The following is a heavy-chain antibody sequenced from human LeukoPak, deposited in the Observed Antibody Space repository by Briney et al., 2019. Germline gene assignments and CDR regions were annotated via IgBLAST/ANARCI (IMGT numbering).Heavy chain of an antibody. D-gene: IGHD2/OR15-2a*01. V-gene: IGHV3-74*01. CDR1: EFTFSSYW. CDR2: INSDGSST. Sequence: GGSLRLSCAASEFTFSSYWMHWVRRAPGKGLVWVSRINSDGSSTSYADSVKGRFTISRDNSKNTLYLQMSSLRAEDAAVYFCAKYIGPSRRIFDYWGQGTLVAVSS. CDR3: AKYIGPSRRIFDY. J-gene: IGHJ4*02.